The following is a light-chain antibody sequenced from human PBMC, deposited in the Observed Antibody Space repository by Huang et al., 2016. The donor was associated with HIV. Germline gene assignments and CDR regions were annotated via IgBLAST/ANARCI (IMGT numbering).Light chain of an antibody. V-gene: IGKV4-1*01. CDR3: QQYYSTPQT. Sequence: DIVMTQSPDSLAVSLGERATINCKSSQSVLDSSINKNYLAWYQQKPGQPPKLLIYWASTRESGVTDRFSDSGSGTDFTLTISSLQAEDVAVYYCQQYYSTPQTFGQGTKVEIK. CDR2: WAS. CDR1: QSVLDSSINKNY. J-gene: IGKJ1*01.